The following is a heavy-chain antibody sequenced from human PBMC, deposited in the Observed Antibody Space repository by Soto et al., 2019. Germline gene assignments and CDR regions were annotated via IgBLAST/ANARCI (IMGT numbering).Heavy chain of an antibody. CDR1: GFTFSTYW. Sequence: EVQLVESGGDLVQPGGSLRLSCAASGFTFSTYWMHWVRQAPGKGLLWVSRIKTDGTYATYADSVKGRFTISRDNAKNTLYLQMNSLRVEDAAVYYCAAGGSGDYANRGQGTLVTVSS. D-gene: IGHD3-22*01. J-gene: IGHJ4*02. CDR2: IKTDGTYA. V-gene: IGHV3-74*01. CDR3: AAGGSGDYAN.